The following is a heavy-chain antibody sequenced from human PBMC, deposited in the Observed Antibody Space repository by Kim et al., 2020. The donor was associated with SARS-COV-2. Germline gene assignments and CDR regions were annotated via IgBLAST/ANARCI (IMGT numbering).Heavy chain of an antibody. D-gene: IGHD2-21*02. CDR3: ARGDHHDANCFFDL. CDR1: GFTVGTNY. CDR2: IYSSGST. Sequence: GGSLRLSCAASGFTVGTNYMSWVRQAPGKGLEWVSVIYSSGSTYYADSLKGRFTISRDNSKNTLYLQMNSLRAEDTAVYYCARGDHHDANCFFDLWGRGTLVTVSS. V-gene: IGHV3-53*05. J-gene: IGHJ2*01.